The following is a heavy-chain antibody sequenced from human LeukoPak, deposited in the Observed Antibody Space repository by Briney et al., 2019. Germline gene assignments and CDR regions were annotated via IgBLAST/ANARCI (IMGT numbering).Heavy chain of an antibody. V-gene: IGHV1-69*13. J-gene: IGHJ4*02. CDR1: GGTFSSYA. CDR3: ARGYCSSTSCYSRQEYYFDY. CDR2: IIPIFGTA. D-gene: IGHD2-2*02. Sequence: ASVKVSCKASGGTFSSYAISWVRQAPGQGLEGMGGIIPIFGTANYAQKFQGRVTITADESTSTAYMELSSLRSEDTAVYYCARGYCSSTSCYSRQEYYFDYWGQGTLVTVSS.